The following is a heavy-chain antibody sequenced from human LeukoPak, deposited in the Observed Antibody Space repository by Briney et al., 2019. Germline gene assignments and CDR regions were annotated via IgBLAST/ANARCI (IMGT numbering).Heavy chain of an antibody. V-gene: IGHV1-2*02. CDR2: ITPNSEAT. CDR1: GGTFSSYA. Sequence: ASVKVSCKASGGTFSSYAISWVRQAPGQGLEWMGYITPNSEATDFAQKFQGRVTMTRDTSIITAYMELSRLTSDDTAVYYCASGDYSGTKPDPIDMWGQGTLVTVSS. CDR3: ASGDYSGTKPDPIDM. D-gene: IGHD1-26*01. J-gene: IGHJ3*02.